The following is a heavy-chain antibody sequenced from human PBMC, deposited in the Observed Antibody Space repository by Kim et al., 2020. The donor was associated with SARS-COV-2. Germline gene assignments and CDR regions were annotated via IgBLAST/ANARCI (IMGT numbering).Heavy chain of an antibody. CDR2: INRDGKTT. CDR3: ARIQYSSSWFANWYFDL. V-gene: IGHV3-74*01. Sequence: GGSLRLSCAGSGFTFSNYWMHWVRRAPGKGLVWVSRINRDGKTTTYADSVKGRFIISRDNAENTVYLQMNSLRAEDTAVYYCARIQYSSSWFANWYFDLWGRGTLVTVSS. J-gene: IGHJ2*01. D-gene: IGHD6-13*01. CDR1: GFTFSNYW.